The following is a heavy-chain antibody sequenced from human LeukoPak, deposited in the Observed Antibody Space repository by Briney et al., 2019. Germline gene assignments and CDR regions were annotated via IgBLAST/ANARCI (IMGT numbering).Heavy chain of an antibody. V-gene: IGHV3-48*03. CDR3: ARATGCGGGGCPISHFQMDV. Sequence: PGGSLRLSCAASGFTFSSYEMNWVRQAPGKGLEWVSYISSSGSTIYYADSVKGRFTISRDNTKNTLYLQMNSLRAEDTAVYYCARATGCGGGGCPISHFQMDVWGKGTSVTVSS. D-gene: IGHD2-15*01. CDR2: ISSSGSTI. J-gene: IGHJ6*04. CDR1: GFTFSSYE.